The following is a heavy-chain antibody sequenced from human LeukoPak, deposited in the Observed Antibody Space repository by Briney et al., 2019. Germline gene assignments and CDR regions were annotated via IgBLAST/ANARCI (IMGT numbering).Heavy chain of an antibody. V-gene: IGHV5-51*01. J-gene: IGHJ4*02. CDR1: GYSFTSYW. D-gene: IGHD3-10*01. Sequence: GESLKISCKGSGYSFTSYWIGWVRQMPGKGLEWMGIIYHGDSDTRYSPSFQGQVTISADKSISTAYLQWSSLKASDTAMYYCARHILTRDYYGSGSYYPDYWGQGTLVTVSS. CDR3: ARHILTRDYYGSGSYYPDY. CDR2: IYHGDSDT.